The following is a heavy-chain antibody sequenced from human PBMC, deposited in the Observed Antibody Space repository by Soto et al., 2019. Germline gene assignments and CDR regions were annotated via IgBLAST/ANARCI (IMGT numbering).Heavy chain of an antibody. CDR2: IIPIFNST. CDR1: GSRFSNYV. Sequence: QVQLVQSGAEVKTPGSSLKVSCTVSGSRFSNYVISGVRQAPGHGLEWLGRIIPIFNSTQYAQRFQGRVTITADKSTNTASLELSSLRSDDTAVYYCAREGRGKKAGYNGLVSLGYWGQGTLVTVSS. D-gene: IGHD2-2*02. J-gene: IGHJ4*02. CDR3: AREGRGKKAGYNGLVSLGY. V-gene: IGHV1-69*06.